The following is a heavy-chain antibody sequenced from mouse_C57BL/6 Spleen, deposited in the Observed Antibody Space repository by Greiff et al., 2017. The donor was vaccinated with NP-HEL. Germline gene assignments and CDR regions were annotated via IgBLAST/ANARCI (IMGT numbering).Heavy chain of an antibody. D-gene: IGHD1-1*01. J-gene: IGHJ1*03. Sequence: QVQLQQPGAELVKPGASVKLSCKASGYTFTSYWMHWVKQRPGQGLEWIGMIHPNSGSTNYNEKFKSKATLTVDKSSSTAYMQLSSLTSEDSAVYYCASRGYGSSLHWYFDVWGTGTTVTVSS. CDR3: ASRGYGSSLHWYFDV. V-gene: IGHV1-64*01. CDR2: IHPNSGST. CDR1: GYTFTSYW.